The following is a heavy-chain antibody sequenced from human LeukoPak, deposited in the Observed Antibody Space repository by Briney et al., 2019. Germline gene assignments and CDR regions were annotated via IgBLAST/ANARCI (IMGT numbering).Heavy chain of an antibody. D-gene: IGHD2-2*02. J-gene: IGHJ4*02. CDR1: GGSFSGYY. Sequence: SETLSLTCAVYGGSFSGYYWSWIRQPPGKGLEWIGEINHSGSTNYNPSLKSRVTISVDTSKNQVSLKLSSVTAADTAVYYCEAYCSGTNCYRRLFDYWGQGTLVTVSS. V-gene: IGHV4-34*01. CDR3: EAYCSGTNCYRRLFDY. CDR2: INHSGST.